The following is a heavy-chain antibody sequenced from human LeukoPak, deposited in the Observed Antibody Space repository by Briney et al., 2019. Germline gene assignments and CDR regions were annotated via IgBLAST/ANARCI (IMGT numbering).Heavy chain of an antibody. D-gene: IGHD5-18*01. CDR2: MFDTRRT. CDR1: GGSFSSHY. Sequence: SETLSLTCTVPGGSFSSHYWSWLRPPPGKGLEWIGYMFDTRRTKANPSLESRVTLSADTSKNQLSLRLTSVTAADTAVYYCATIKRGNIFGYFDFWGQGILVTVSS. V-gene: IGHV4-59*11. CDR3: ATIKRGNIFGYFDF. J-gene: IGHJ4*02.